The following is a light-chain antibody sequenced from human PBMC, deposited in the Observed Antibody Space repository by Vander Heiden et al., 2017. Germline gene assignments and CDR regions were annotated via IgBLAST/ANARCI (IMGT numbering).Light chain of an antibody. CDR1: QSLSTS. CDR2: DAS. Sequence: DIVLTQSPATLSLSPGERATLSCRASQSLSTSLAWYQHKPGQAPRLLIYDASNRATGVPARFSGSGSGTDFTLTISSLEPEDFAVYYCQRRSNWLLTFGGGTKVEIK. V-gene: IGKV3-11*01. J-gene: IGKJ4*01. CDR3: QRRSNWLLT.